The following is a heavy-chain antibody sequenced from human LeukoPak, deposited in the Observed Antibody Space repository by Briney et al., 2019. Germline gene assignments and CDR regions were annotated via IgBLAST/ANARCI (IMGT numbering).Heavy chain of an antibody. CDR3: ARQAISITIFGVVIAYFDY. Sequence: PSETLSLTCSVSGGSINVYYWNWIRQSPGKGLEWIGSISYSGSTYYNPSLKSRVTISVDTSKNQFSLKLSSVTAADTAVYYCARQAISITIFGVVIAYFDYWGQGTLVTVSS. CDR2: ISYSGST. CDR1: GGSINVYY. J-gene: IGHJ4*02. D-gene: IGHD3-3*01. V-gene: IGHV4-59*08.